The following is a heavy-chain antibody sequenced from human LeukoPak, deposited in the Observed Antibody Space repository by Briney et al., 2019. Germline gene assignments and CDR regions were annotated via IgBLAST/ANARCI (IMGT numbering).Heavy chain of an antibody. CDR2: ISSSSSTI. V-gene: IGHV3-48*01. Sequence: GGSLRLSCAASGYTFSSYSMNWVRQAPGKGLEWVSYISSSSSTIYYADSVKGRFTISRDNAKNSLYLQMNSLRAEDTALYYCAKALDSSGYSALDYWGQGTLVTVSS. D-gene: IGHD3-22*01. CDR1: GYTFSSYS. J-gene: IGHJ4*02. CDR3: AKALDSSGYSALDY.